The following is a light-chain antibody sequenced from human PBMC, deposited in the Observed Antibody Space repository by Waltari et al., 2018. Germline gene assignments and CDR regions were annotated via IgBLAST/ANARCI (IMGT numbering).Light chain of an antibody. V-gene: IGLV2-23*01. CDR3: CSYAGSSSPRL. CDR1: SSDVGNFNL. Sequence: QSALTQPASVSGSPGQSITISCTGSSSDVGNFNLVSWYQLHPGKAPQLLIFEATKRPSGISYHFSGSKSGNTASLTISGLQAEDEADYFCCSYAGSSSPRLFGGGTKLSVL. CDR2: EAT. J-gene: IGLJ3*02.